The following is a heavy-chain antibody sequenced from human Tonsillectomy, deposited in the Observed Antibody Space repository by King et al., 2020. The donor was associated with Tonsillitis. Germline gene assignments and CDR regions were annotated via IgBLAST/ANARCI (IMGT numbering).Heavy chain of an antibody. V-gene: IGHV4-59*08. CDR3: ATSATVRNYYYMDV. D-gene: IGHD4-11*01. CDR1: GGSISSYY. J-gene: IGHJ6*03. Sequence: QLQESGPGLVKPSETLSLTCTVSGGSISSYYWSWIRQPPGKGLEWIGYIYYSGSTNYNPSLKSRVTISVDTSKNQFSLKLSSVTAADTAVYYCATSATVRNYYYMDVWGKGTTVTVSS. CDR2: IYYSGST.